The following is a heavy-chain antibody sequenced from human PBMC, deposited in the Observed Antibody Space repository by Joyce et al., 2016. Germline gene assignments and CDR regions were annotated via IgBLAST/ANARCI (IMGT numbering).Heavy chain of an antibody. J-gene: IGHJ6*02. CDR3: ARGGISYYYAMDV. CDR1: GSTFSSSS. V-gene: IGHV3-21*01. CDR2: ISGTSYYI. Sequence: QLVESGGGVVKPGGSLRLSCEACGSTFSSSSMSWFRQAPGKGLEWGAAISGTSYYICHAETVRGRFTVSRDNAKKTLYLQMNSLRAEDSAVFYCARGGISYYYAMDVWGQGTTVTVSS. D-gene: IGHD3-16*01.